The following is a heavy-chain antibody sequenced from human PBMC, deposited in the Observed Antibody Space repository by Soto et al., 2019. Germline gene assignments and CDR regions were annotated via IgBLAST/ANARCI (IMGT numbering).Heavy chain of an antibody. V-gene: IGHV3-23*01. Sequence: EVQLLESGGGLVQPGGSLRLSCAASGFTFSSYAMSWVRQAPGKGLEWVSAISGSGGSTYYADSVKGRFTISRDNSKNTLYLQVKRPGTEDTAVYYGAKAQDTVTTWERDYWGQGTLVTVSS. CDR3: AKAQDTVTTWERDY. CDR2: ISGSGGST. D-gene: IGHD4-17*01. J-gene: IGHJ4*02. CDR1: GFTFSSYA.